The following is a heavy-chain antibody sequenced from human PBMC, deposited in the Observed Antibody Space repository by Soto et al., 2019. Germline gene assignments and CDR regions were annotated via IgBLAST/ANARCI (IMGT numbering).Heavy chain of an antibody. J-gene: IGHJ4*01. D-gene: IGHD1-26*01. Sequence: ASVKVSCKASGYTFTNYYLHWVRQAPRQGRGWRGAFDPSGSKTTYAERLQGRVTMTGDTSTSAVYMELSSLRPDDTAVYYCVRFIVGGTLSTIWRRGTLITVS. CDR1: GYTFTNYY. V-gene: IGHV1-46*01. CDR2: FDPSGSKT. CDR3: VRFIVGGTLSTI.